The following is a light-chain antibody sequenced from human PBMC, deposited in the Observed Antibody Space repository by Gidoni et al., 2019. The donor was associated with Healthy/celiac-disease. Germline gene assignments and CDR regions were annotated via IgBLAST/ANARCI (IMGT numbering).Light chain of an antibody. CDR2: DVS. CDR3: SSYTSSSTPL. J-gene: IGLJ2*01. CDR1: SSDVGGYNY. V-gene: IGLV2-14*03. Sequence: QSALTQPASVSGSPVQSITISCTGTSSDVGGYNYVSWYQQHPGKAPKLMIYDVSNRPSGVSNRFSGSKSGNTASLTISGLQDEDEADYYCSSYTSSSTPLFGGGTKLTVL.